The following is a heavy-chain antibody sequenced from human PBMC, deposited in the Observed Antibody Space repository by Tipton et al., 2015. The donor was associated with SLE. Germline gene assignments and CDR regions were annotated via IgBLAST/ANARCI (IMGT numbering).Heavy chain of an antibody. Sequence: QLVQSGAEVKESGESLKISCKGYGYNFTSYWIAWVRQMPGKGLEWMGMIDPGDFDATYSPSFEGQVTISADKSINTAYLQWSSLEASDTAMYYCAISGGDSGIWGQGTMVTVSS. V-gene: IGHV5-51*01. J-gene: IGHJ3*02. CDR3: AISGGDSGI. D-gene: IGHD1-26*01. CDR1: GYNFTSYW. CDR2: IDPGDFDA.